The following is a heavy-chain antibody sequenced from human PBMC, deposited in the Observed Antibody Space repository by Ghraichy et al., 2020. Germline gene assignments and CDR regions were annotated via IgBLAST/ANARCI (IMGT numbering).Heavy chain of an antibody. Sequence: SQTLSLTCTVSGGSISSGDYYWSWIRQPPGKGLEWIGYIYYSGSTYYNPSLKSRVTISVDTSKNQFSLKLSSVTAADTAVYYCASFWGSYRYIAPIDYWGQGTLVTVSS. V-gene: IGHV4-30-4*01. D-gene: IGHD3-16*02. J-gene: IGHJ4*02. CDR3: ASFWGSYRYIAPIDY. CDR2: IYYSGST. CDR1: GGSISSGDYY.